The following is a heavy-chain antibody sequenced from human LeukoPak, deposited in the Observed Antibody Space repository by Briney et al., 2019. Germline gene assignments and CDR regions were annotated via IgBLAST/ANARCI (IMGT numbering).Heavy chain of an antibody. CDR1: GFTFDDYG. CDR3: ARAIYYYYMDV. CDR2: INWNGGST. J-gene: IGHJ6*03. V-gene: IGHV3-20*04. Sequence: GGSLRLSCAASGFTFDDYGMSWVRQAPGKGLEWVSGINWNGGSTGYADSVKGRFTISRDNAKNSLYLQMNSLRAEDTAVYYCARAIYYYYMDVWGKGTTVTVSS. D-gene: IGHD2-2*01.